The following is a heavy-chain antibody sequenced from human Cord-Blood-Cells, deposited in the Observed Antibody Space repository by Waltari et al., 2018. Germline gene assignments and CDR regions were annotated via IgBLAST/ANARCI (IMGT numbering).Heavy chain of an antibody. CDR3: ATRLITGTDY. Sequence: QLQLQESGPGLVKPSETLSLTCTVSGGSISSSSYYWGWIRQPPGKGLEWIGSIYYSGSTYYNPALKSRVTISVDTSKNQFSMKLSSVTAADTAVYYCATRLITGTDYWGQGTLVTVSS. V-gene: IGHV4-39*01. CDR1: GGSISSSSYY. J-gene: IGHJ4*02. D-gene: IGHD1-20*01. CDR2: IYYSGST.